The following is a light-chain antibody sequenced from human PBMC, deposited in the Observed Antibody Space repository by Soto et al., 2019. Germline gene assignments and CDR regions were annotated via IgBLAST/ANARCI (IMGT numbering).Light chain of an antibody. CDR3: QQTFKTPLT. V-gene: IGKV1-5*01. J-gene: IGKJ4*01. Sequence: DIQMTQSPSTLSASVVDKGTLTCRASQSISTRLAWYQQKPGKAPKLLIHGAFRLRSGVPSRFSGSGSGTDFTLTISSLQPEDFATYYCQQTFKTPLTFGGGTKVDI. CDR1: QSISTR. CDR2: GAF.